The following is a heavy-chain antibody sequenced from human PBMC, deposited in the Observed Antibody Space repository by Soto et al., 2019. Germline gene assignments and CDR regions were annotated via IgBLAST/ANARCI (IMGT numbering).Heavy chain of an antibody. D-gene: IGHD1-7*01. CDR1: GFTFSSYA. J-gene: IGHJ6*02. V-gene: IGHV3-23*01. Sequence: GGSLRLSCAASGFTFSSYAMSWVRQAPGKGLEWVSAISGSGGSTYYADSVKGRFTISRDNSKNTLYLQMNSLRAEDTAVYYCAQRGRFGTTVNYYYGMDVWGQGTTVTVSS. CDR3: AQRGRFGTTVNYYYGMDV. CDR2: ISGSGGST.